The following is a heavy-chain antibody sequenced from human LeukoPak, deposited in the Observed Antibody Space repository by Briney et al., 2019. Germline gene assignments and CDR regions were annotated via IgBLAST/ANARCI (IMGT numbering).Heavy chain of an antibody. CDR3: ARLVVGATTDPFDY. CDR1: GFTFSDYY. CDR2: ISSSSSYT. V-gene: IGHV3-11*03. D-gene: IGHD1-26*01. J-gene: IGHJ4*02. Sequence: PGGSLRLSCAASGFTFSDYYMSWIRQAPGKGLEWVSYISSSSSYTNYADSVKGRFTISRDNAKNSLYLQMNSLRAEDTAVYYCARLVVGATTDPFDYWGQGTLVTVSS.